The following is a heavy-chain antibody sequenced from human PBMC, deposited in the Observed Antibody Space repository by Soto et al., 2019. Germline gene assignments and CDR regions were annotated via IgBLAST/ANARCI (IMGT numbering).Heavy chain of an antibody. CDR2: VHHSWGS. Sequence: QVQLQESGPGLVKPSETMSLSCTVSGGSISSYYWSWFRQSPGKRMEWIGYVHHSWGSSYNPSLQSRVAISLDTSKRQFSLKVPSVTATATAVYFCARQGFGPLHGLVDVWGQGTTVTVSS. CDR1: GGSISSYY. D-gene: IGHD3-10*01. V-gene: IGHV4-59*08. J-gene: IGHJ6*02. CDR3: ARQGFGPLHGLVDV.